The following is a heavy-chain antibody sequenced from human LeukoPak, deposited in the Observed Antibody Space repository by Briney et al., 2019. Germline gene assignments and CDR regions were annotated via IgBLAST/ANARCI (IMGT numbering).Heavy chain of an antibody. CDR2: ISSSSTI. V-gene: IGHV3-48*01. J-gene: IGHJ2*01. Sequence: GGSLRLSCAASGFTFSSYSMNWVRQAPGKGLEWVSYISSSSTIYYADSVKGRFTISRDNAKHSLYLQMNSLRAEDTAVYYCARLRYSYWYFDLWGRGTLVTVSS. CDR1: GFTFSSYS. CDR3: ARLRYSYWYFDL. D-gene: IGHD3-9*01.